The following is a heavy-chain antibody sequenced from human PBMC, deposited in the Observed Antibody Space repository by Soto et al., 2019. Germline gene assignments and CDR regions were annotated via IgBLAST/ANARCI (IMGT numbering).Heavy chain of an antibody. Sequence: ASVKVSCKGFGYSFMKYGINWLRQAPGQGLEWVGWISPYSGYTHSAQKFHGRLTLTTDTAASTAYMELRILRSADTALYYRAREASVLIPAAQPSRFDSWGQGTLVTVSS. CDR2: ISPYSGYT. CDR1: GYSFMKYG. V-gene: IGHV1-18*01. CDR3: AREASVLIPAAQPSRFDS. J-gene: IGHJ4*02. D-gene: IGHD2-2*01.